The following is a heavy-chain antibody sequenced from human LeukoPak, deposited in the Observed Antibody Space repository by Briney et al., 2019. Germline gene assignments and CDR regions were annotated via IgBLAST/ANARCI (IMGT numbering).Heavy chain of an antibody. CDR2: ISGSGGST. Sequence: GGSLRLSCAASGFTFSSYAMSWVRQAPGKGLEWVSAISGSGGSTYYADSVKGRFTISRDNSRDTLYLQMNSLRAEDTAVYYCARGGPWVVATINDYYLDVWGKGTTVTVSS. J-gene: IGHJ6*03. CDR1: GFTFSSYA. D-gene: IGHD5-24*01. CDR3: ARGGPWVVATINDYYLDV. V-gene: IGHV3-23*01.